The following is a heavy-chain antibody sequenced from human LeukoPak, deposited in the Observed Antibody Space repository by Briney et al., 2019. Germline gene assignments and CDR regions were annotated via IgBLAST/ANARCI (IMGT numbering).Heavy chain of an antibody. Sequence: ATVKVSCKASGGTFSSYAISWVRQAPGQGLEWMGGIIPIFGTANYAQKFQGRVTITTDESTNTAYMELSSLRSEDTAVYYCARGGRDGPYYFDYRGQGTLVTVSS. CDR2: IIPIFGTA. J-gene: IGHJ4*02. D-gene: IGHD5-24*01. V-gene: IGHV1-69*05. CDR1: GGTFSSYA. CDR3: ARGGRDGPYYFDY.